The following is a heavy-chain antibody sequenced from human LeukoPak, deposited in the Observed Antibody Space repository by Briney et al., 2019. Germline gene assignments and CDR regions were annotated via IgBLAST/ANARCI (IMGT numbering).Heavy chain of an antibody. J-gene: IGHJ4*02. Sequence: GESLKISCKGSGYSFTSYWIGWVRQMPGKGLDGMGIIYPGDSDTRYSPSFQGQVTISADKSISTAYLQWSSLKASDTAMYYCARQSASLGSYYFDYWGQGTLVTVSS. D-gene: IGHD7-27*01. CDR2: IYPGDSDT. CDR3: ARQSASLGSYYFDY. CDR1: GYSFTSYW. V-gene: IGHV5-51*01.